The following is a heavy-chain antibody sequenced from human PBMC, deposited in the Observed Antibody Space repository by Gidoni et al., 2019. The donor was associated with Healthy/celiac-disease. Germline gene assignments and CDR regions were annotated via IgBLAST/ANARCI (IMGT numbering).Heavy chain of an antibody. J-gene: IGHJ3*02. Sequence: EVQLLESGGGLVQPGGSLRLSCAASGFTFSSYAMSWVRQAPGKGLEWVSAISGSGGSTYYADSVKGRFTISRDNSKNTLYLQMNSLRAEDTAVYYCAKGGVEMATNWRRDAFDIWGQGTMVTVSS. D-gene: IGHD5-12*01. V-gene: IGHV3-23*01. CDR2: ISGSGGST. CDR1: GFTFSSYA. CDR3: AKGGVEMATNWRRDAFDI.